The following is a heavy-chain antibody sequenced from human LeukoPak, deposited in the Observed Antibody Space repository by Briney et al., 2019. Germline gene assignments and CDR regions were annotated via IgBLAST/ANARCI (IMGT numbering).Heavy chain of an antibody. CDR3: ASLSEYSSLSGSYWYFDI. D-gene: IGHD6-6*01. Sequence: SETLSLTCSVPGGSITRTYCTWIRQPPGKGLGWIGYIYYRGRNTYNPSLMSRVTISVDTSTNQFSLKLTSVTAADTAVYYCASLSEYSSLSGSYWYFDIWGRGTLVTVSS. V-gene: IGHV4-59*01. J-gene: IGHJ2*01. CDR1: GGSITRTY. CDR2: IYYRGRN.